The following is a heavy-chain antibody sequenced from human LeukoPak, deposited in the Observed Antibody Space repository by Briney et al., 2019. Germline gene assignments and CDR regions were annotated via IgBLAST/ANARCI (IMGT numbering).Heavy chain of an antibody. D-gene: IGHD3-10*01. CDR2: INLNSGGT. CDR1: GYTFTRYF. J-gene: IGHJ6*04. CDR3: ARGSMVRGPRIMDV. Sequence: ASVKVSFKASGYTFTRYFMHWVRRAPGQGLEGMGWINLNSGGTKFAQKFQGWVTMTRDTSSSTAYMELSRLRSDDTAVDYCARGSMVRGPRIMDVWGKGTTVTVSS. V-gene: IGHV1-2*04.